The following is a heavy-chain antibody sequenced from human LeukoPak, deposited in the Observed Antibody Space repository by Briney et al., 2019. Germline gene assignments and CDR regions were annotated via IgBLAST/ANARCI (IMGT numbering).Heavy chain of an antibody. Sequence: SETLSLTCAVSGYSISSGYYWGWIRQPPGKGLEWIGSIYYSGSTYYNPSLKSRVTISVDTSKNQFSLKLSSVTAADTAVYYCAIYPPPLHYWAQGTLVTVSS. V-gene: IGHV4-38-2*01. CDR2: IYYSGST. D-gene: IGHD2-2*02. CDR3: AIYPPPLHY. J-gene: IGHJ4*02. CDR1: GYSISSGYY.